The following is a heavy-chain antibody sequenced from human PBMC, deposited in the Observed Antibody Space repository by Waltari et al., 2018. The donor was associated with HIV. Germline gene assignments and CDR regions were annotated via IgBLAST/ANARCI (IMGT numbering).Heavy chain of an antibody. D-gene: IGHD2-15*01. CDR2: IGSSSSYI. CDR1: DLTFTGFT. J-gene: IGHJ4*02. Sequence: QIVEPGGRLVKPEGPLRLFCVVPDLTFTGFTLTWVRQTPQKRLGWVASIGSSSSYIYYSDSLKGRFRVSRDNAKRSVFLQMNNLRPDDTATYYCARDRTPVTTGDFDSWGQGTLVVVSS. V-gene: IGHV3-21*04. CDR3: ARDRTPVTTGDFDS.